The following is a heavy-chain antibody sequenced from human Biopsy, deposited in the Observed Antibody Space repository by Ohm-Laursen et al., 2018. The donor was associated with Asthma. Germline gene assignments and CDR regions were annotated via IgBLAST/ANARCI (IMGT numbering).Heavy chain of an antibody. J-gene: IGHJ4*02. D-gene: IGHD6-19*01. CDR3: ARGDSSGWSHYYFDY. V-gene: IGHV3-33*01. Sequence: SLRLSCAASGFTFSSYGMHWVRQAPGKGLEWVAVIWYDGGNKYYADSVKGRFIISRDFYKNTLYLQMDSLRAEDTAVYFCARGDSSGWSHYYFDYWGQGTLVTVSS. CDR1: GFTFSSYG. CDR2: IWYDGGNK.